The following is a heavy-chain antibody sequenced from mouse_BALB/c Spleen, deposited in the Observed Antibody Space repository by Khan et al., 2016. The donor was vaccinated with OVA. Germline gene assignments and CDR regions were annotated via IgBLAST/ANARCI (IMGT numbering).Heavy chain of an antibody. CDR1: GYAFSSYW. V-gene: IGHV1-80*01. CDR3: VREGYFVSRLAWFAY. Sequence: QVQLQQSGAELVRPGSSVKISCKASGYAFSSYWMNWVKQRPGQGLEWIGQIYPGDGNTYYNGTFKGKATLTADKSSSTAYMQLTRLTSEESAVYFWVREGYFVSRLAWFAYWGRGTLVTVSA. J-gene: IGHJ3*01. D-gene: IGHD1-1*01. CDR2: IYPGDGNT.